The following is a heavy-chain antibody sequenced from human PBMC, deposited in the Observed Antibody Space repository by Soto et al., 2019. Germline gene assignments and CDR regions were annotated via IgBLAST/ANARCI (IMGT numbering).Heavy chain of an antibody. Sequence: QVQLQESGQGLVKPSQTLSLTCTVSGGSISSGGYYWSWIRQHPGKGLEWIGYIYYSGSTYYNPSLKSRVTISVDTSKNQFYLKLSSVTAADTAVYYCARDSMTTGPHVDTRWFDPWGQGTLVTVSS. CDR1: GGSISSGGYY. J-gene: IGHJ5*02. CDR3: ARDSMTTGPHVDTRWFDP. D-gene: IGHD4-17*01. V-gene: IGHV4-31*03. CDR2: IYYSGST.